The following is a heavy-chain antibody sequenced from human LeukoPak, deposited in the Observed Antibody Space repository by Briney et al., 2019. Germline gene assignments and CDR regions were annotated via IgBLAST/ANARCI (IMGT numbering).Heavy chain of an antibody. D-gene: IGHD3-22*01. J-gene: IGHJ5*01. V-gene: IGHV1-18*01. CDR3: ARDLWNFYDDSGYNRDFDS. CDR2: IGTYGGDT. CDR1: TSR. Sequence: TSRISWVRQAPGQGLEWMGWIGTYGGDTYYAQKFQGRNTVTTDTSTSTVYMELRNLRSDDAAVYYCARDLWNFYDDSGYNRDFDSWGQGTLVTVSS.